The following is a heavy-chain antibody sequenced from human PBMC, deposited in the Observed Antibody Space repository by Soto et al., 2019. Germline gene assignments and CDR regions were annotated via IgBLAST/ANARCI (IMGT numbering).Heavy chain of an antibody. V-gene: IGHV3-23*01. D-gene: IGHD3-10*01. Sequence: GGSLRLSCAASGFTFSSYAMSWVRQAPGKGLEWVSAISGSGGSTYYADSVKGRFTISRDNSKNTLYLQMNSLRAEHTAEYYCTKVFWLGVGSSSAFDYWGQGTLVTVSS. CDR3: TKVFWLGVGSSSAFDY. CDR2: ISGSGGST. J-gene: IGHJ4*02. CDR1: GFTFSSYA.